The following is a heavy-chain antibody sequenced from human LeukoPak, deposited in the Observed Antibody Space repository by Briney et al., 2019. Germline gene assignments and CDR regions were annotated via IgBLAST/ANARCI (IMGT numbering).Heavy chain of an antibody. CDR2: IYYSGST. J-gene: IGHJ4*02. V-gene: IGHV4-39*07. CDR3: ARASHWNQLHYFDY. Sequence: SETLSLTCTVSGDSISSSSYYWGWIRQPPGKGLEWIGSIYYSGSTYYNPSLKSRVTISVDTSKNQLSLNLNSVTAADTAVYYCARASHWNQLHYFDYWGQGTLVTVSS. CDR1: GDSISSSSYY. D-gene: IGHD1-1*01.